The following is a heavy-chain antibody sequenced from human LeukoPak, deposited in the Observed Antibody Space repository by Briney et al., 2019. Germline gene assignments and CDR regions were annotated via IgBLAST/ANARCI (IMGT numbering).Heavy chain of an antibody. CDR3: ARTQIGFYSNFDL. V-gene: IGHV4-31*03. CDR1: GGSISGGGY. CDR2: ICYSGGT. D-gene: IGHD3-22*01. J-gene: IGHJ4*02. Sequence: SETLSLTCTVSGGSISGGGYWGWIRQQPGKGLEWIGYICYSGGTYYNPSLESRIIISIDTSKTHFSLKLSSVTAADTAVYYCARTQIGFYSNFDLWGQGTLVTVSS.